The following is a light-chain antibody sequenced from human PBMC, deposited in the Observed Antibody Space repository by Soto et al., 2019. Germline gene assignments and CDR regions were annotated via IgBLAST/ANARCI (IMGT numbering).Light chain of an antibody. CDR1: NSDVGNYNL. CDR2: DVT. J-gene: IGLJ3*02. Sequence: QSVLTQPASVSGSPGQSITISCTGTNSDVGNYNLVSWYQQHPGKAPKLMMYDVTKRPSGVSNRFSGSKSGNTASLTISGLQAEDEADYYCCSYAGSATWVFGAGTKLTVL. CDR3: CSYAGSATWV. V-gene: IGLV2-23*02.